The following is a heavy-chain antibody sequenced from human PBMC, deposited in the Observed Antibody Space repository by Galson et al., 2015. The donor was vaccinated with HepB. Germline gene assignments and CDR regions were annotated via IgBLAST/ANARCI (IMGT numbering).Heavy chain of an antibody. D-gene: IGHD4-23*01. Sequence: SLRLSCAASGVIVSTNHMSWVRQAPGKGLEWVSVIYSGGGTAYADSVKGRFTVYRDNSKNTLYLQMNRLRAEDTAVYYCARGVLYGGPDYFDYWGQGSLVTVSS. V-gene: IGHV3-53*01. CDR1: GVIVSTNH. J-gene: IGHJ4*02. CDR3: ARGVLYGGPDYFDY. CDR2: IYSGGGT.